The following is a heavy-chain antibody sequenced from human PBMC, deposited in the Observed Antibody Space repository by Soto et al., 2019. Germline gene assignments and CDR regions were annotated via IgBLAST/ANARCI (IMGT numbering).Heavy chain of an antibody. CDR2: IIPIFGTA. V-gene: IGHV1-69*13. CDR3: ARVNWNYDLGYYYGMDV. D-gene: IGHD1-7*01. Sequence: GASVKVSCKASGGTFSSYAISWVRQAPGQGLEWMGGIIPIFGTANYAQKFQGRVTITADESTSTAYMELSSLRSEDTAVYYCARVNWNYDLGYYYGMDVWGQGTTVTVPS. J-gene: IGHJ6*02. CDR1: GGTFSSYA.